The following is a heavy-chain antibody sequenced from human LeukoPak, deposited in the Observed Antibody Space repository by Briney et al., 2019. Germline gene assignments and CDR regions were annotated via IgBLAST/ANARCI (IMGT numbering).Heavy chain of an antibody. CDR3: AREIVVVPSAMGFDP. J-gene: IGHJ5*02. V-gene: IGHV1-46*01. CDR1: GYTFTTYY. CDR2: INPSGGST. Sequence: ASVKVSCKASGYTFTTYYIHWVRQAPGQGLEWMGVINPSGGSTSFAQKFQVRLTMTRDTSTSTVYMELSGPSSEDTAVYYCAREIVVVPSAMGFDPWGQGTLVTVSS. D-gene: IGHD2-2*01.